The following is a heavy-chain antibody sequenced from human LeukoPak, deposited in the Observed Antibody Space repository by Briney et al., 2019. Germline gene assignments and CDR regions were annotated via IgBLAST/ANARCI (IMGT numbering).Heavy chain of an antibody. D-gene: IGHD3-3*01. CDR1: GGSISSSTFY. Sequence: SETLSLTCTVSGGSISSSTFYWGWIRQPPGKGLEWIGSISYSGSSYYNPSLKSRVTISVDTSKNQFSLKVSSVTAADTAVYYCARPFYDFWSGHYYYYMDVWGKGTTVTVSS. CDR3: ARPFYDFWSGHYYYYMDV. J-gene: IGHJ6*03. V-gene: IGHV4-39*01. CDR2: ISYSGSS.